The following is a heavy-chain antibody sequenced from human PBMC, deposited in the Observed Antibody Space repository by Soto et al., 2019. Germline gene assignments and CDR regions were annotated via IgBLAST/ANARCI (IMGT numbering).Heavy chain of an antibody. D-gene: IGHD3-22*01. CDR1: GGSISSYY. J-gene: IGHJ4*02. CDR3: ARDLPYYYDSSGYYPRGFDY. V-gene: IGHV4-59*01. Sequence: SETLSLTCTVSGGSISSYYWSWIRQPPGKGLEWIGYIYYSGSTNYNPSLKSRVTISVDTSKNQFSLKLSSVTAADTAVYYCARDLPYYYDSSGYYPRGFDYWGQGTLVTVLL. CDR2: IYYSGST.